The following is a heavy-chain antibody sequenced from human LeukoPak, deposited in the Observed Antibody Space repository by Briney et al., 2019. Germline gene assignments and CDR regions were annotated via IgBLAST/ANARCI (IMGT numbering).Heavy chain of an antibody. V-gene: IGHV4-59*08. D-gene: IGHD3-22*01. CDR3: ASMRAYYYDSSGSYYFDY. CDR1: GGSISSYY. J-gene: IGHJ4*02. Sequence: SETLSLTCTVSGGSISSYYWSWIRQPPGKGLEWIGYIYYSGSTNYNPSLKSLVTISLDTSEKRFSLKLSSVTAADTAVYYCASMRAYYYDSSGSYYFDYWGQGTLVTVSS. CDR2: IYYSGST.